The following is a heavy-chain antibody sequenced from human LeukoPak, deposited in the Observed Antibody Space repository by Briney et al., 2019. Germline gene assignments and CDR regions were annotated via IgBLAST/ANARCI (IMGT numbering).Heavy chain of an antibody. Sequence: SETLSLTCTASGGSISSSSYYWGWIRQPPGKGLEWIGSIYYSGSTYYNPSLKSRVTISVDTSKNQFSLKLSSVTAADTAVYYCARGVGYCSSTSCSSPRPGYSYGNPFDYWGQGTLVTVSS. CDR2: IYYSGST. D-gene: IGHD2-2*01. V-gene: IGHV4-39*01. J-gene: IGHJ4*02. CDR1: GGSISSSSYY. CDR3: ARGVGYCSSTSCSSPRPGYSYGNPFDY.